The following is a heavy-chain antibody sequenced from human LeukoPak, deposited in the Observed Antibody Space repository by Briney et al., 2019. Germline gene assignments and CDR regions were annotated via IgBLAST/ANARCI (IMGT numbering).Heavy chain of an antibody. Sequence: GGSLRLSCAASGFTVSSNYMSCVRQAPGKGLEWVSVIYSGGSTYYADSVKGRFTISRDNSKNTLYLQMNSLRAEDTAVYYCARATSYWFDYWGQGTLVTVSS. CDR3: ARATSYWFDY. D-gene: IGHD1-26*01. V-gene: IGHV3-66*01. CDR1: GFTVSSNY. CDR2: IYSGGST. J-gene: IGHJ4*02.